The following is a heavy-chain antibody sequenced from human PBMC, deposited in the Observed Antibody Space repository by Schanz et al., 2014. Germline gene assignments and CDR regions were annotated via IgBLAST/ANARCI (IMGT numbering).Heavy chain of an antibody. Sequence: EGQLAESGGGLVQPGGSLRLSCAVSGFTVSSNHMSWVRQAPGKGLEWVSVIYSGIGAYYADSVKDRFTVSRDNSKNTVYLQMNRLRAEDTAVYYCARAARRTRVVPLYFDYWGQGTLVTVSS. J-gene: IGHJ4*02. V-gene: IGHV3-66*01. CDR1: GFTVSSNH. CDR3: ARAARRTRVVPLYFDY. D-gene: IGHD2-2*01. CDR2: IYSGIGA.